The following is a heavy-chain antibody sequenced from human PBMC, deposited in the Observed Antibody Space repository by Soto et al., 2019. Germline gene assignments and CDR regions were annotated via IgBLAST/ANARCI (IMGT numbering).Heavy chain of an antibody. J-gene: IGHJ3*02. V-gene: IGHV4-39*01. Sequence: SETLSLTCTVSGGSISSSSYYWGWIRQPPGKGLEWIGSIYYSGSTYYNPSLKSRVTISVDTSKNQFSLKLSSVTAADTAVDYCASTTGTTVEDAFDIWGQGTMVTVSS. CDR1: GGSISSSSYY. CDR3: ASTTGTTVEDAFDI. D-gene: IGHD1-7*01. CDR2: IYYSGST.